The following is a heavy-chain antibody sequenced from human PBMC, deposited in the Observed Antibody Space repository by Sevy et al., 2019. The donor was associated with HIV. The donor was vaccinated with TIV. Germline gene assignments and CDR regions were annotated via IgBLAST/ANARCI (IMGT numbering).Heavy chain of an antibody. CDR3: VRERARSITFDI. D-gene: IGHD3-16*01. CDR1: GFTFNNFP. J-gene: IGHJ3*02. Sequence: GGSLRLSCEASGFTFNNFPIHWVRQAPGKGLEWVAVVSFDGGCKYYADSVRGRFTVSRDNSKNTVYLQLNSLRAEDTAVYYCVRERARSITFDIWGQGTLVTVSS. CDR2: VSFDGGCK. V-gene: IGHV3-30-3*01.